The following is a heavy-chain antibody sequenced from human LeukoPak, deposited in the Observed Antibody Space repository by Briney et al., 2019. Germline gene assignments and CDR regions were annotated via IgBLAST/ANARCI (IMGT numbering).Heavy chain of an antibody. V-gene: IGHV4-61*02. J-gene: IGHJ6*03. D-gene: IGHD3-9*01. Sequence: SETLSLTCTVSGGSISSGTYYWSWIRQPAGKGLEWIGRISTSGSTSYNPSLKSRVTISVDASKNQFSLKLNSVTAADTAAYYSARAGLTPGYMDVWGKGTTVTVSS. CDR3: ARAGLTPGYMDV. CDR2: ISTSGST. CDR1: GGSISSGTYY.